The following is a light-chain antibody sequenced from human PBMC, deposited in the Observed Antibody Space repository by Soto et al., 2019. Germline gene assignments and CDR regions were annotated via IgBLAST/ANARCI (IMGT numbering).Light chain of an antibody. Sequence: DIQVTQSPSSVSASVGDRVTITCRTSQDVSSWLAWYQQKPGKAPELLIYSASTLQTGVPSRFIGSGSGTDFNLTISSLQPEDFATYYCQPANSFPLTFGGGTKVEIK. J-gene: IGKJ4*01. CDR3: QPANSFPLT. V-gene: IGKV1-12*01. CDR1: QDVSSW. CDR2: SAS.